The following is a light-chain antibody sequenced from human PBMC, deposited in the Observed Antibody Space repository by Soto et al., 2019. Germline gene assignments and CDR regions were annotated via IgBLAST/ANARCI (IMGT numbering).Light chain of an antibody. V-gene: IGKV3-15*01. Sequence: EIVMTQSPATLSASPGERATLSCRASQSVRSNLAWYQQKPGQAPRLLIYGASTRATGIPSRFSGSGSGTEFTLTISSLQPDDFATYYCQQYMSYSFGQGTKVDIK. CDR1: QSVRSN. J-gene: IGKJ1*01. CDR2: GAS. CDR3: QQYMSYS.